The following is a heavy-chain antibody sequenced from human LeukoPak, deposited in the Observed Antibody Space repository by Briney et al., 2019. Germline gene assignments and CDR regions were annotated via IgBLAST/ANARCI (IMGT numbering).Heavy chain of an antibody. D-gene: IGHD3-9*01. CDR3: AKESGLGNFEAALWGAFDI. Sequence: ASVKVSCKAYGYTFTRYYMHWVQQAPGQGLEWMGIINPSGAGTTYAQNFQGRVTMTRDTSTSTVYMDLSSLRSEDTAVYYCAKESGLGNFEAALWGAFDIWGQGTMVTVSS. CDR1: GYTFTRYY. J-gene: IGHJ3*02. V-gene: IGHV1-46*01. CDR2: INPSGAGT.